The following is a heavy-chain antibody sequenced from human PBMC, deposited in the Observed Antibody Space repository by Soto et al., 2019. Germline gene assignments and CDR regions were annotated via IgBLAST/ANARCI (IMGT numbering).Heavy chain of an antibody. CDR2: VSGSGGGT. V-gene: IGHV3-23*01. Sequence: RGSLRLSCAASGFTFTNYAMTWVRQAPGKGLEWVSGVSGSGGGTYYADSVKGRFTMSRDNSKNTLYLQMHSLEAEDTAIYYCAKAVVVVAAAGWSFDYWGQGILVTVSS. J-gene: IGHJ4*02. CDR3: AKAVVVVAAAGWSFDY. CDR1: GFTFTNYA. D-gene: IGHD2-15*01.